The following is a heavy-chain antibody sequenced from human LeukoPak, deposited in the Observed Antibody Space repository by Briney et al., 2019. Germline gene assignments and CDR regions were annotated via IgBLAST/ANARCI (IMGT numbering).Heavy chain of an antibody. CDR1: GFTFSSYA. CDR3: ARGYYGDFEVGFVY. J-gene: IGHJ4*02. Sequence: PGKSLRLSCAASGFTFSSYAMHWVRQAPGKGLEWVAVISYYGSDKFYTDSVKGRFTISRDNSKNTLYPQMNSLRAEDTAVYFCARGYYGDFEVGFVYWGQGTLVTVSS. D-gene: IGHD4-17*01. V-gene: IGHV3-30*03. CDR2: ISYYGSDK.